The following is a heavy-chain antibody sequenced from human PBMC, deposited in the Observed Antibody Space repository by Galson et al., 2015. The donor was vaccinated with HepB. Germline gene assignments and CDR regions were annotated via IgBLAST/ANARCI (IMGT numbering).Heavy chain of an antibody. CDR1: GFTFSDYY. D-gene: IGHD5-12*01. CDR2: ISSSGSTI. J-gene: IGHJ4*02. Sequence: SLRLSCAASGFTFSDYYMSWIRQAPGKGLEWVSHISSSGSTIYYADSVKGRFTISRDNAKNSLYLQINSPRAEDTAVYYCARWGGYDVFDYWGQGTLVTVSS. CDR3: ARWGGYDVFDY. V-gene: IGHV3-11*01.